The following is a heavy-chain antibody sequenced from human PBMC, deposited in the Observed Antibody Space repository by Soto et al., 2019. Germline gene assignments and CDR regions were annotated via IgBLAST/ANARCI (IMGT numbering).Heavy chain of an antibody. J-gene: IGHJ4*02. CDR3: AGESRDLLAS. D-gene: IGHD2-15*01. V-gene: IGHV1-8*01. Sequence: ASVKVSCKASGYTFTSYDINWVRQATGQGLEWMGWMNPNSGNTAYAQKFLGRVTMTRNTSISTAYMELSSLRSEDTAVYYCAGESRDLLASRGQGSFVT. CDR2: MNPNSGNT. CDR1: GYTFTSYD.